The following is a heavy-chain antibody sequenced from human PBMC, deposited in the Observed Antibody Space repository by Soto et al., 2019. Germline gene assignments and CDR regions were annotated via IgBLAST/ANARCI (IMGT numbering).Heavy chain of an antibody. V-gene: IGHV1-2*04. D-gene: IGHD3-3*01. CDR1: GYTFTGYY. J-gene: IGHJ5*02. Sequence: GASVKVSCKASGYTFTGYYMHCVRQAPGQGLEWMGWINPNSGGTNYAQKFQGWVTMTRDTSISTAYMELSRLRSDDTAVYYCARGSTIFGVVSWFEPWGQGTLVTVSS. CDR2: INPNSGGT. CDR3: ARGSTIFGVVSWFEP.